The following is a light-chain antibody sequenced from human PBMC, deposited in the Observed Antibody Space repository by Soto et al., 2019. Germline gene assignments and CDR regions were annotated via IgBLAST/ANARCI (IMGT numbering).Light chain of an antibody. J-gene: IGKJ1*01. CDR1: QSVSNSW. CDR2: GAS. Sequence: EIVLTQSPGTLSLSPGERATVSCRASQSVSNSWLAWYQQQPGQAPRLLIYGASDRATGIPDRFSGSGSGTDFTLTISRLEPEDFAVYYCQQYDRSSWTFGQGTKVDIK. CDR3: QQYDRSSWT. V-gene: IGKV3-20*01.